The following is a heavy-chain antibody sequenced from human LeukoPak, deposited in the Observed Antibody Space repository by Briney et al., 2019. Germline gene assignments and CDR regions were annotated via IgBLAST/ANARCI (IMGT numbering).Heavy chain of an antibody. CDR2: INPSGGST. CDR1: GHTFTSYY. Sequence: ASVKVSCKASGHTFTSYYMHWMRQAPGQGLEWMGIINPSGGSTSYAQKFQGRVTMTRDTSTSTVYMELSSLRSEDTAVYYCARPPDSGRYAYYFDXWGQGTLVTV. D-gene: IGHD1-26*01. V-gene: IGHV1-46*01. CDR3: ARPPDSGRYAYYFDX. J-gene: IGHJ4*02.